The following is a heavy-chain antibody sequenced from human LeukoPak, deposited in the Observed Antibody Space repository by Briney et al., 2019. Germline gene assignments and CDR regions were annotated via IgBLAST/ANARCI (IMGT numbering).Heavy chain of an antibody. Sequence: PSETLSLTCTVSGGSISSSSYYWGWIRQPPGKGLEWIGSIYYSGSTYYNPSLKSRVTISVDTSKNQFSLKLSSVTAADTAVYYCARVGGSWMAARYIDYWGQGTPVTVSS. D-gene: IGHD6-6*01. CDR1: GGSISSSSYY. CDR2: IYYSGST. CDR3: ARVGGSWMAARYIDY. J-gene: IGHJ4*02. V-gene: IGHV4-39*07.